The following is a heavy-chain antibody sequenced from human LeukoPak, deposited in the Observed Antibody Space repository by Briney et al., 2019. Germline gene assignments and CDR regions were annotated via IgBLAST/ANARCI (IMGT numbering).Heavy chain of an antibody. CDR2: ISSSSSYI. CDR3: ARGYSNYGYAFDI. V-gene: IGHV3-21*01. D-gene: IGHD4-11*01. Sequence: GGSLRLSCAASGFTFSSSAMSWVRQAPGKGLEWVSSISSSSSYIYYVDSVKGRFTISRDNAKNSLYLQMNSLRAEDTAVYYCARGYSNYGYAFDIWGQGTMVTVSS. CDR1: GFTFSSSA. J-gene: IGHJ3*02.